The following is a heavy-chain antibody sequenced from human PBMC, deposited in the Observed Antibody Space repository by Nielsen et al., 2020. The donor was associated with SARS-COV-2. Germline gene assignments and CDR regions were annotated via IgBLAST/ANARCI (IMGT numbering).Heavy chain of an antibody. CDR2: IYYSGST. D-gene: IGHD5-18*01. Sequence: RQAPGKGLEWIGYIYYSGSTNYNPSLKSRVTISVDTSKNQFSLKLSSVTAADTAVYYCARSDEWIQRWFDYWGQGTLVTVSS. V-gene: IGHV4-59*01. J-gene: IGHJ4*02. CDR3: ARSDEWIQRWFDY.